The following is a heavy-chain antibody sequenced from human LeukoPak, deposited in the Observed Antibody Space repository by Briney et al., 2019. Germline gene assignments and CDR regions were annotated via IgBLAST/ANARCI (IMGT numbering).Heavy chain of an antibody. CDR3: ARAADSTYPSKYYYYYMDV. D-gene: IGHD5/OR15-5a*01. CDR2: ISGSGGST. Sequence: GGSLRLSCAASGFTFSSYAMSWVRQAPGKGLEWVSAISGSGGSTYYADSVKGRFTISRDNSKNTLYLQMNSLRAEDTAVYYCARAADSTYPSKYYYYYMDVWGKGTTVTVSS. CDR1: GFTFSSYA. V-gene: IGHV3-23*01. J-gene: IGHJ6*03.